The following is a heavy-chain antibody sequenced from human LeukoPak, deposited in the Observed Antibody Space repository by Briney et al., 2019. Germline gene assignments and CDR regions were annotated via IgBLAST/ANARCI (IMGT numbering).Heavy chain of an antibody. CDR1: GFSFSSYG. V-gene: IGHV3-30*02. D-gene: IGHD3-22*01. Sequence: GGSLKLSCGASGFSFSSYGMHWVRQAPGKGLEWVAFIRYDGSNKNYGDSVKGRFTISRDNSKNTLYLQMNSLRGEDTAVYYCARDRAPGPYYYDSSGYSVDAFDIWGQGTMVTVSS. CDR3: ARDRAPGPYYYDSSGYSVDAFDI. J-gene: IGHJ3*02. CDR2: IRYDGSNK.